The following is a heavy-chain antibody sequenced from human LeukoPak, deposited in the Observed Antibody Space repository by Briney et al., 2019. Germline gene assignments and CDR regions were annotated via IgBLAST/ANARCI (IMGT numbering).Heavy chain of an antibody. CDR3: ARVTEWNDFDY. CDR2: IFSSENA. V-gene: IGHV4-39*07. D-gene: IGHD1-1*01. Sequence: SETLSLTCTVSGGSISSSSYYWGWIRQPPGKGLEYIGSIFSSENANYNPSLKSRVAMSVDTSENHLSLRLTSVTAADTAMYYCARVTEWNDFDYWGQGTLVTVSS. CDR1: GGSISSSSYY. J-gene: IGHJ4*02.